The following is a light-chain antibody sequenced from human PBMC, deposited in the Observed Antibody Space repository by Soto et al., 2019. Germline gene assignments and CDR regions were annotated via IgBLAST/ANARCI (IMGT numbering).Light chain of an antibody. V-gene: IGKV1-27*01. J-gene: IGKJ1*01. CDR2: VAS. Sequence: DIQMTQSPSSLSASVGDRVTITCRASQGISNYLAWYQQQPGKVPKLLIYVASTLQSGVPSRFSGSGSGTHFTLTISSLQPVDVATYYFQKYNSAPWTFGQGTKVEIK. CDR1: QGISNY. CDR3: QKYNSAPWT.